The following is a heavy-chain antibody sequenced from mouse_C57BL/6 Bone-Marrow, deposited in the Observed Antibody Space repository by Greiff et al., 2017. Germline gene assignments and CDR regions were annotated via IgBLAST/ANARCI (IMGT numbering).Heavy chain of an antibody. Sequence: VQLQQPGAELVRPGSSVKMSCKASGYTFTSYWMDWVKQRPGQGLEWIGNIYPSDSETHYNQKFKDKATLTGDKSSSTAYMQLSSLTSEDSAIYYCASNSYVDYWGQGTTLTVSS. CDR3: ASNSYVDY. CDR2: IYPSDSET. CDR1: GYTFTSYW. J-gene: IGHJ2*01. V-gene: IGHV1-61*01.